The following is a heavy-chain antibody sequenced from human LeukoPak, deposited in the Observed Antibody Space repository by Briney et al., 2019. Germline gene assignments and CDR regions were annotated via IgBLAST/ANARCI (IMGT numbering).Heavy chain of an antibody. CDR2: IYYRGST. D-gene: IGHD1-1*01. J-gene: IGHJ4*02. CDR1: GGSISGYY. V-gene: IGHV4-59*08. Sequence: SETLSLTCTVSGGSISGYYWSWIRQPPGKGLEWIAYIYYRGSTNYNPSLKSRVTISVDTSKNQFSLKLSSVTAADTAVYYCARRTTGTGPFDYWGQGTLVTVSS. CDR3: ARRTTGTGPFDY.